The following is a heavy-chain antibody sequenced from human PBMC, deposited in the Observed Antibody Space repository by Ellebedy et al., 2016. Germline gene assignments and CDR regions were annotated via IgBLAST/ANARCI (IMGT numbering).Heavy chain of an antibody. D-gene: IGHD6-6*01. Sequence: ASVKVSCKASGYTFTSYGISWVRQAPGQGLEWMGWISAYNGNTNYAQKLQGRVTMTTDTSTSTAYMELRSLRSDDTAVYYCARGEGKQLVSYYYGMDVWGQGTTVTVSS. CDR2: ISAYNGNT. J-gene: IGHJ6*02. V-gene: IGHV1-18*01. CDR3: ARGEGKQLVSYYYGMDV. CDR1: GYTFTSYG.